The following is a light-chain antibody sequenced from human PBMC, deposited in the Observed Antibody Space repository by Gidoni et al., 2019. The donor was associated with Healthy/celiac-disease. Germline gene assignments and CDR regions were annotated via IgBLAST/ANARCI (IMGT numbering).Light chain of an antibody. CDR3: QQYYSTPYT. CDR1: QSILYNSNNKNY. CDR2: WAS. V-gene: IGKV4-1*01. Sequence: QTQVFISLSLGERATINCKSSQSILYNSNNKNYLAWYQKKPGQPPKLLIYWASTRESGVPDRFSGSGSGTDFTLTISSLQAEDVAVYYCQQYYSTPYTCGQGTKLEIK. J-gene: IGKJ2*01.